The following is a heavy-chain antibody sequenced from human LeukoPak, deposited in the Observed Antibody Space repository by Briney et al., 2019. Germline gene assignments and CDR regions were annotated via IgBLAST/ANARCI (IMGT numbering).Heavy chain of an antibody. CDR2: IIPIFGTA. V-gene: IGHV1-69*05. J-gene: IGHJ5*02. CDR1: GGTFSSSA. CDR3: ARENYDILTGYRHVNWFDP. D-gene: IGHD3-9*01. Sequence: GSSVKVSCKASGGTFSSSAISWVRQAPGQGLEWMGGIIPIFGTANYAQKFQGRVTITTDESTSTAYMELSSLRSEDTAVYYCARENYDILTGYRHVNWFDPWGQGTLVTVSS.